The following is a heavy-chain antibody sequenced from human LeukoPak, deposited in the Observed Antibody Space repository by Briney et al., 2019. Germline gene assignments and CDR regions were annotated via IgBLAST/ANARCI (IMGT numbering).Heavy chain of an antibody. Sequence: GGSLRLSCAASGFTFTNYTMNWVRQAPGKGLEWVSSISTSCSYIYYADSVKGRFTISRDNAKNSLYLQMNSLRAEDTAVYYCATDHDYYYDSSGHPSTFDIWGQGTMVTVSS. J-gene: IGHJ3*02. CDR3: ATDHDYYYDSSGHPSTFDI. V-gene: IGHV3-21*01. D-gene: IGHD3-22*01. CDR1: GFTFTNYT. CDR2: ISTSCSYI.